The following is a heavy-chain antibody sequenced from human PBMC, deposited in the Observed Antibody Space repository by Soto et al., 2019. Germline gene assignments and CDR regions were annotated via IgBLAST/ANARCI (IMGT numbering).Heavy chain of an antibody. Sequence: GGSLRLSCASSGLTVSSNYMSWVRQAPGKGLEWVSVIYSGGSTYYADSVKGRFTISRDNSKNTLYLQMNSLRADDTAVYYCARVERGSYPDHWGLGTLVTVSS. V-gene: IGHV3-53*01. CDR2: IYSGGST. D-gene: IGHD1-26*01. J-gene: IGHJ4*02. CDR3: ARVERGSYPDH. CDR1: GLTVSSNY.